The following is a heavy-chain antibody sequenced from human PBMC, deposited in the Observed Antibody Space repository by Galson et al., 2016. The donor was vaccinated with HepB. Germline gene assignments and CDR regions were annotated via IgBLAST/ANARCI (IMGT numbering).Heavy chain of an antibody. Sequence: SLRLSCAASGFTFSNYAMNWVRQAPGKGLQWVSTISDSGSSTYYADSVQGRFTTSRDNSQNTLYLQMNSLRAEDTAVYYCAKARAGSISWGFGTWGQGALVTVSS. J-gene: IGHJ5*02. V-gene: IGHV3-23*01. CDR3: AKARAGSISWGFGT. CDR2: ISDSGSST. CDR1: GFTFSNYA. D-gene: IGHD3-10*01.